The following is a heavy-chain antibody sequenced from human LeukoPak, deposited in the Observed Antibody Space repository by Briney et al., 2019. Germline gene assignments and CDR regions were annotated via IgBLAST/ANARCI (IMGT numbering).Heavy chain of an antibody. CDR1: GFTFSGSA. Sequence: GGSLRLSCAASGFTFSGSALHWVRQASGKGLEWVGRIRSSANNYATAYAASVKGRFTISRDDSKNTAYLQMNSLETEDTAVYYCTNLLGYCSGVTCYNYWGQGTLVTVSS. CDR2: IRSSANNYAT. CDR3: TNLLGYCSGVTCYNY. D-gene: IGHD2-15*01. J-gene: IGHJ4*02. V-gene: IGHV3-73*01.